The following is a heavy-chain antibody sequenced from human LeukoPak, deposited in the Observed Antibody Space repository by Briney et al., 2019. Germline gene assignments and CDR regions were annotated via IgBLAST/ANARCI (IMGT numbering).Heavy chain of an antibody. CDR3: AGARHGDYRCDD. V-gene: IGHV5-51*01. Sequence: GGSLKISRQDSGYIFKNYWLGLVRPMPGKGVGLVGIIHSADSNTKYSPSFQGQVNISADKSISTAYPQWSGLKASDTAMYNCAGARHGDYRCDDWGQGTLVTVSS. CDR2: IHSADSNT. J-gene: IGHJ4*02. CDR1: GYIFKNYW. D-gene: IGHD4-17*01.